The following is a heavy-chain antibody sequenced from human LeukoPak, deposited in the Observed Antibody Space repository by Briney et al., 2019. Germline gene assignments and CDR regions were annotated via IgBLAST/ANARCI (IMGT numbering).Heavy chain of an antibody. CDR3: ARGPRGDDRHYYYGMDV. Sequence: PSETLSLTCVVHSGFFSGYYWSWVRQPPGKGLEWIGEINHSGSTNYSPSLNSRVTISIDTSKNQFSLTVNSVTAADTAVYYRARGPRGDDRHYYYGMDVWGQGTTVTVSS. J-gene: IGHJ6*02. V-gene: IGHV4-34*01. CDR2: INHSGST. D-gene: IGHD5-12*01. CDR1: SGFFSGYY.